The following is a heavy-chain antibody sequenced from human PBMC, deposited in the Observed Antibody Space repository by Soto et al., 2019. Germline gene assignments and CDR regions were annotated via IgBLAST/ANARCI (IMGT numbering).Heavy chain of an antibody. J-gene: IGHJ6*02. V-gene: IGHV1-69*13. CDR3: ARGYCSGGNCYSGMDV. D-gene: IGHD2-15*01. CDR1: GGTFSTHS. Sequence: GDSVKVSCKASGGTFSTHSIIWVLQAPGHGLEWMGGIIPISGTTYYTQKFQGRVTITADEPTSTAFMELSSLKSDDTAVFYCARGYCSGGNCYSGMDVWGQGTMVTVSS. CDR2: IIPISGTT.